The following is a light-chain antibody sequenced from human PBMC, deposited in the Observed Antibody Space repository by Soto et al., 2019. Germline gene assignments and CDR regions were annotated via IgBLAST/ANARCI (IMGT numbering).Light chain of an antibody. CDR1: QSVSNN. V-gene: IGKV3-15*01. CDR2: GAS. J-gene: IGKJ1*01. Sequence: EIVMTQSPATLSVSRGERATLSCRASQSVSNNLAWYQQKPGQAPRLLIYGASTRATGIPARFSGSGSGTEFTLTVSSLQSEDFAVYYCQQYNTWPRTFGQGTKVEIK. CDR3: QQYNTWPRT.